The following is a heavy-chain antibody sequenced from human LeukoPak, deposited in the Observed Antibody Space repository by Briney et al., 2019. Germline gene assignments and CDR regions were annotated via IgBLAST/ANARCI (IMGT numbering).Heavy chain of an antibody. CDR3: ARDRSWGFDP. D-gene: IGHD7-27*01. CDR1: GYSISSGYY. CDR2: IYHSGST. J-gene: IGHJ5*02. V-gene: IGHV4-38-2*02. Sequence: SETLSLTCTVSGYSISSGYYWGWIRQPPGKGLEWIGSIYHSGSTYYNPSLKSRVTISVDTSKDQFSLKMSSVTAADTAVYYCARDRSWGFDPWGQGTLVTVSS.